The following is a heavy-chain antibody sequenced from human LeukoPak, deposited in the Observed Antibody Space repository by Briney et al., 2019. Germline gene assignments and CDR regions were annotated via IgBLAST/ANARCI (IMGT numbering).Heavy chain of an antibody. Sequence: PGGSLRLSCAASGFTFSSYSMNWVRQAPGKGLEWVSSISSSSSYIYYADSVKGRFTISRDNAKNSLYLQMNSLRAEDTAVYYCARGKDGYNSNWFDPWGQGTLVTVSS. CDR1: GFTFSSYS. CDR3: ARGKDGYNSNWFDP. J-gene: IGHJ5*02. D-gene: IGHD5-24*01. V-gene: IGHV3-21*01. CDR2: ISSSSSYI.